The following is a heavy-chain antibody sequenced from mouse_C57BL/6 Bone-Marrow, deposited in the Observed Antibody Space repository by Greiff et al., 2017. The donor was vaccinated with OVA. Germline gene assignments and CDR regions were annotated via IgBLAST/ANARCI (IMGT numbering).Heavy chain of an antibody. D-gene: IGHD2-4*01. Sequence: QVQLQQSGAELARPGASVKLSCKASGYTFTSYGISWVKQRTGQGLEWIGEIYPRSGNTYYNEKFKGNATLTADKSSSRAYMELRSLTSEDSAVYVCSYDYDGYWYFDVWGKGTTVTVSS. CDR2: IYPRSGNT. CDR3: SYDYDGYWYFDV. J-gene: IGHJ1*03. CDR1: GYTFTSYG. V-gene: IGHV1-81*01.